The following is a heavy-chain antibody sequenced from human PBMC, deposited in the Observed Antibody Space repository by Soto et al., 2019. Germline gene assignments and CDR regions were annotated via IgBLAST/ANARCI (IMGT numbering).Heavy chain of an antibody. Sequence: EVQLVESGGGLVQPGGSLRLTCSASGFTFSSFAMHWVRQAPGKGLEYVSAIIVDGGSTYSADSVRGRFTISRDNSKNTVYLQMSSLRAEDTAVYYCGKTRLAVRGLMGYYYGMDVWGQGTTVTVSS. CDR3: GKTRLAVRGLMGYYYGMDV. D-gene: IGHD3-10*01. V-gene: IGHV3-64D*06. CDR2: IIVDGGST. J-gene: IGHJ6*02. CDR1: GFTFSSFA.